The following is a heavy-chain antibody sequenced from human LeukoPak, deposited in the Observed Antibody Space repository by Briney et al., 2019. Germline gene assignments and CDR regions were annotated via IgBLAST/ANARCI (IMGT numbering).Heavy chain of an antibody. CDR3: ATTSYGGANDP. CDR1: GGSISSYY. V-gene: IGHV4-59*08. Sequence: AETLSLTCPVSGGSISSYYWSWIRQPPGKGLEGIGYIYYSGSTNYNPSLKSRVTISVDTSTNHFSLKLSSVTAADTAVYSCATTSYGGANDPWGQRTLVTVSS. D-gene: IGHD4-23*01. CDR2: IYYSGST. J-gene: IGHJ5*02.